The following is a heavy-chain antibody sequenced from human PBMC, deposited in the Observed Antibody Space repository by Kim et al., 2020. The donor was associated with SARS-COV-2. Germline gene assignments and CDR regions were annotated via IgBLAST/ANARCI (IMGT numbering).Heavy chain of an antibody. D-gene: IGHD3-22*01. CDR2: IYYSGST. V-gene: IGHV4-59*13. J-gene: IGHJ6*02. CDR1: GGSISSYY. CDR3: ARDGPYYYDSSGYYYVWSYGMDV. Sequence: SETLSLTCTVSGGSISSYYWSWIRQPPGKGLEWIGYIYYSGSTNYNPSLKSRVTISVDTSKNQFSLKLSSVTAADTAVYYCARDGPYYYDSSGYYYVWSYGMDVWGQGTTVTVSS.